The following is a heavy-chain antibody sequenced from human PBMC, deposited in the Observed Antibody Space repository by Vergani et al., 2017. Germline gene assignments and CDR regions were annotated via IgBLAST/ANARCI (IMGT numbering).Heavy chain of an antibody. Sequence: EVQLVQSGAEVKKPGESLRISCKGSGYSFTSYWISWVRQMPGKGLEWMGRIDPSDSYTNYSPSFQGHVTISADKSISTAYLQWSSLKASDTAMYYCARHVSFGYSSSPSAPDYWGQGTLVTVSS. CDR3: ARHVSFGYSSSPSAPDY. D-gene: IGHD6-13*01. V-gene: IGHV5-10-1*01. CDR1: GYSFTSYW. J-gene: IGHJ4*02. CDR2: IDPSDSYT.